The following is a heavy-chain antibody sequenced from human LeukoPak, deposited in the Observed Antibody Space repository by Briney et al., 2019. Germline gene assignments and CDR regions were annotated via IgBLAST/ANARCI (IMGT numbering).Heavy chain of an antibody. CDR3: ASRKMTTAYS. V-gene: IGHV4-31*03. CDR1: GGSISSGGSY. CDR2: IYYSGST. J-gene: IGHJ4*02. Sequence: SETLSLTCTVSGGSISSGGSYWSWIRQHPGKGLEWIGYIYYSGSTYYNPSLKSRLTISLDTSKNQFSLKLSSVTAADTAVYYCASRKMTTAYSWGQGTLVTVSS. D-gene: IGHD4-17*01.